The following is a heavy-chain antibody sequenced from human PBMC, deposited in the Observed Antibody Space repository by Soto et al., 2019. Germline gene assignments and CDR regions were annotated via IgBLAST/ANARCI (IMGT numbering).Heavy chain of an antibody. D-gene: IGHD6-13*01. Sequence: QVQVVESGGGVVQPGKPLRLSCAASGFTFSKYGLHWVRQAPGKGLEWVAYIWYDGSNKYYADSVKGRFTISRDNSKNTLYLQMNSLRGGDTAIYYCARDMYSSSWHKADYYYYAVDVWGQGTTVIVSS. CDR2: IWYDGSNK. CDR1: GFTFSKYG. V-gene: IGHV3-33*01. CDR3: ARDMYSSSWHKADYYYYAVDV. J-gene: IGHJ6*02.